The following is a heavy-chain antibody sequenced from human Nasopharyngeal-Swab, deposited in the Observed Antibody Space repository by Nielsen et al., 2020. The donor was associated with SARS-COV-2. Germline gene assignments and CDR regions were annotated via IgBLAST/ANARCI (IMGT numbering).Heavy chain of an antibody. V-gene: IGHV4-4*07. CDR3: ARDEPSSWSNTYYYYYGMDV. J-gene: IGHJ6*02. CDR2: FYTSGST. Sequence: WIRQCPGKGLERIGRFYTSGSTNYNPSLKSRVTMSVDTSKNQFSLKLSSVTAADTAVYYCARDEPSSWSNTYYYYYGMDVWGQGTTVTVSS. D-gene: IGHD6-13*01.